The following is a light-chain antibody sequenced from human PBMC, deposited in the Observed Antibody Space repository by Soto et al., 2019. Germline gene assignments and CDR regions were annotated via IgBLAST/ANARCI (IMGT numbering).Light chain of an antibody. J-gene: IGKJ1*01. CDR3: QQYITYST. CDR2: GAS. CDR1: QSISTS. V-gene: IGKV1-5*01. Sequence: DIQMTQSPSTLSASVGDTVTITCRASQSISTSLAWYQQKPGKAPNLLISGASTLEEGVPSRFRGSGSGTEFTLTITSLKTDDFATYYCQQYITYSTFGQGTKVDIK.